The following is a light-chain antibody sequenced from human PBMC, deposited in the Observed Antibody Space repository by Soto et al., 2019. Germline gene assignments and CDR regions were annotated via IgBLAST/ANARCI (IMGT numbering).Light chain of an antibody. V-gene: IGKV4-1*01. Sequence: DIVMTQSPDSQAVSLGERATIYCTSSQSVLYSSNNKNYLAWYQQKPGEPPKLLIYWASTRESGVPDRFSGSGSGTDITLTISSLQAEDVAVYYCQQYYSTPRTFGQGTKVEIK. CDR1: QSVLYSSNNKNY. CDR3: QQYYSTPRT. J-gene: IGKJ1*01. CDR2: WAS.